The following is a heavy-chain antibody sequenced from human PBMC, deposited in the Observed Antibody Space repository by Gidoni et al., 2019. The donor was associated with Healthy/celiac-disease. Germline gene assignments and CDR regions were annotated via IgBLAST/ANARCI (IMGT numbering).Heavy chain of an antibody. Sequence: QVQLQESGPGLVKPSETLSLTCTVSGGPISSYYWSWIRQPPGKGLEWIGYIYYSGGTNYNPSLKSRVNISVDTSKNQFSLKLRSVTGADTAMYYCARAGRSYQYGMDVWGQGTTVTVSS. CDR2: IYYSGGT. CDR1: GGPISSYY. CDR3: ARAGRSYQYGMDV. J-gene: IGHJ6*02. V-gene: IGHV4-59*01.